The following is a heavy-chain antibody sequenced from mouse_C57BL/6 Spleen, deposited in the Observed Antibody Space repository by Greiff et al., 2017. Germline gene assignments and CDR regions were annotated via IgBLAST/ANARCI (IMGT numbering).Heavy chain of an antibody. D-gene: IGHD1-1*01. J-gene: IGHJ3*01. CDR1: GFTFSDYG. CDR2: ISSGSSTI. Sequence: EVKLVESGGGLVKPGGSLKLSCAASGFTFSDYGMHWVRQAPEKGLEWVAYISSGSSTIYYADTVKGRFTISRDNAKNTLFLQMTSLRSEDTAMYYCARGGNYYGSSYTWFAYWGQGTLVTVSA. V-gene: IGHV5-17*01. CDR3: ARGGNYYGSSYTWFAY.